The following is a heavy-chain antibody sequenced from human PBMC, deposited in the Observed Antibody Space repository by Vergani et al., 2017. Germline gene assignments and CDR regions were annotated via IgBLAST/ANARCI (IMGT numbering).Heavy chain of an antibody. CDR2: ISGNNDDV. CDR3: VRDVRVSRT. CDR1: GFIFSDHY. V-gene: IGHV3-21*01. Sequence: EVQVVESGGGLVQPGGSLRLSCAASGFIFSDHYIDWVRQAPGKGLEWVSSISGNNDDVYYADSVKGRFTISRDNAKNSLYLDMSSLRAEDTAVYYCVRDVRVSRTWGQGTLVAVSS. J-gene: IGHJ3*01.